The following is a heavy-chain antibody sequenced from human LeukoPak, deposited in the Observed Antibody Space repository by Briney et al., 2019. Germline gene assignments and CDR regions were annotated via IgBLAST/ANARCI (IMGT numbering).Heavy chain of an antibody. V-gene: IGHV3-21*01. D-gene: IGHD1-26*01. Sequence: GGSLRLSCAASGFTFSSYSMNWVRQAPGKGLEWVSSISSSSSYIYYADSVKGRFTVSRDNAKNSLYLQMNSLRAEDTAVYYCARDIDEGYFDYWGQGTLVTVSS. J-gene: IGHJ4*02. CDR1: GFTFSSYS. CDR3: ARDIDEGYFDY. CDR2: ISSSSSYI.